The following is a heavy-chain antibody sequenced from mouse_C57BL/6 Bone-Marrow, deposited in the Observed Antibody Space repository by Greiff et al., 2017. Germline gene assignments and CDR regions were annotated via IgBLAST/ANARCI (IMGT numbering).Heavy chain of an antibody. CDR1: GFNIKDDY. D-gene: IGHD2-3*01. Sequence: EVQLQQSGAELVRPGASVKLSCTASGFNIKDDYIHWVKQRPEQGLEWIGWIDPEIGDTEYASKFQGKATITSDTSSNTAYLQLSSLTSEDTAVYYCSSFDGTYFDFWCQGTPLTVAS. CDR2: IDPEIGDT. CDR3: SSFDGTYFDF. J-gene: IGHJ2*01. V-gene: IGHV14-4*01.